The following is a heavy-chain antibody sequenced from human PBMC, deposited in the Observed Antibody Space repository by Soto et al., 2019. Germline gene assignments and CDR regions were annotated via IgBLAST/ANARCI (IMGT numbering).Heavy chain of an antibody. CDR1: GFTFSDYY. J-gene: IGHJ6*02. Sequence: GGSLRLSCAASGFTFSDYYMSWIRQAPGKGLEWVSYISSSSSYTNYADSVKGRFTISRDNAKNSLYLQMNSLRAEDTAVYYCARAQGGYSYGSPYGTDVWGQGTTVTVSS. CDR2: ISSSSSYT. CDR3: ARAQGGYSYGSPYGTDV. V-gene: IGHV3-11*06. D-gene: IGHD5-18*01.